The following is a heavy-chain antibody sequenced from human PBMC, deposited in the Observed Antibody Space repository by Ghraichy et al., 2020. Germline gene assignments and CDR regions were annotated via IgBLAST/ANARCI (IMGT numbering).Heavy chain of an antibody. CDR2: IHPDGSDT. Sequence: RLSCAVSGFTLSSHWMHWVRQAPGKGLVWVSRIHPDGSDTTYADSVKGRFTISRDNAENMGYLQMNSLRAEDAAVYYCVRDRTVAGTGSHFDYWGQGTLVTVSS. CDR1: GFTLSSHW. J-gene: IGHJ4*02. D-gene: IGHD6-13*01. CDR3: VRDRTVAGTGSHFDY. V-gene: IGHV3-74*01.